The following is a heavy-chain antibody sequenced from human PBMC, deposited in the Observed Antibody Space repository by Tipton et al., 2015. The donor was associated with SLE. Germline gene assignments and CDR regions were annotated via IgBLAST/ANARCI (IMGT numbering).Heavy chain of an antibody. V-gene: IGHV3-21*01. J-gene: IGHJ6*02. CDR2: ISSTSTYI. CDR1: GFTFSSYS. CDR3: ARDRDGSSGWYYYYYYYGMDV. D-gene: IGHD6-19*01. Sequence: SLRLSCAASGFTFSSYSMNWVRQAPGKGLEWVSSISSTSTYIYYVDSVKGRFTISRDNAKNSLYLQMNSLRAEDTAVYYCARDRDGSSGWYYYYYYYGMDVWGQGTTVTVSS.